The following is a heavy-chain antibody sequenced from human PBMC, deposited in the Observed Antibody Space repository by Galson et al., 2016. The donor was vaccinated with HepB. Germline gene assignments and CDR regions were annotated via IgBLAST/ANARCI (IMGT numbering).Heavy chain of an antibody. D-gene: IGHD3-16*01. V-gene: IGHV3-23*01. Sequence: SLRLSCAASGFTFSTYTMTWVRQAPGKGLEWISAIRGSGSSTFYADSVQGRFTISRDNSKNTLSLQMSSLRAADTAVYYCAKDASTSWGFLYYFDSWGQGTLVTVSS. CDR2: IRGSGSST. J-gene: IGHJ4*02. CDR1: GFTFSTYT. CDR3: AKDASTSWGFLYYFDS.